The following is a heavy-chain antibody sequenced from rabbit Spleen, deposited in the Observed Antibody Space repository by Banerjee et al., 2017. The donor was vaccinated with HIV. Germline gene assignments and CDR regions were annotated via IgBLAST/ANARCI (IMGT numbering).Heavy chain of an antibody. Sequence: QSLEESGGDLVKPGASLTLTCTASGFSFSSSDYMCWVRQAPGKGLEWIACVDAGSSGSAYYASWAKGRFTISKTSSTTVTLQMTSLTVADTATYFCARDGAGGSYFALWGPGTLVTVS. D-gene: IGHD8-1*01. CDR2: VDAGSSGSA. CDR3: ARDGAGGSYFAL. CDR1: GFSFSSSDY. J-gene: IGHJ4*01. V-gene: IGHV1S40*01.